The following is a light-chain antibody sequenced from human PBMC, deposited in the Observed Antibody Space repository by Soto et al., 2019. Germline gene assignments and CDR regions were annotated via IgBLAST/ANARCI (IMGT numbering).Light chain of an antibody. Sequence: QSVLTQPPSASGSPGQSVTISCTGTSSDVGGYNYVSWYQQHPGKVPKLMVYEVNKRPSGVPDRFSGSKSGNTASLTVSGSQAEDEADYYCTSYAGGNNVFGTGTKLTVL. CDR1: SSDVGGYNY. V-gene: IGLV2-8*01. CDR2: EVN. J-gene: IGLJ1*01. CDR3: TSYAGGNNV.